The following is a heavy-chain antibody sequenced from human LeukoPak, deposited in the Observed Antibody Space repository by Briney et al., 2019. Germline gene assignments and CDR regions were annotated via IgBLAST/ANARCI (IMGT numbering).Heavy chain of an antibody. CDR2: IYYSGST. CDR1: GGSISNYY. V-gene: IGHV4-59*01. CDR3: NWDGYRGSSASIDAFDI. J-gene: IGHJ3*02. Sequence: SETLSLTCTVSGGSISNYYWSWIRQPPGKGLEWIGYIYYSGSTNYNPSLKSRVIISLDTSKNQFSLKLSSVTAADTAVYYCNWDGYRGSSASIDAFDIWGQGTMVTVSS. D-gene: IGHD2-2*01.